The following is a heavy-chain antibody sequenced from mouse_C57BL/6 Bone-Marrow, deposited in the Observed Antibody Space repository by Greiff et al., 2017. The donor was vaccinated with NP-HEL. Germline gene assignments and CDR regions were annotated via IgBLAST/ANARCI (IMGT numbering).Heavy chain of an antibody. Sequence: EVQLQQSGPELVKPGASVKMSCKASGYTFTDYNMHWVKQSHGKSLEWIGYINPNNGGTSYNQKFKGKATLTVNKSSSTAYMELRSLTSEDSAVYYCASIYYYGSSFYWGQGTTLTVSS. V-gene: IGHV1-22*01. CDR1: GYTFTDYN. CDR2: INPNNGGT. CDR3: ASIYYYGSSFY. D-gene: IGHD1-1*01. J-gene: IGHJ2*01.